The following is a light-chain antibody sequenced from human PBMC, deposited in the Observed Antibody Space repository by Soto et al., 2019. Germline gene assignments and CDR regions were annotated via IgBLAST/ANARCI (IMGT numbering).Light chain of an antibody. CDR2: AAS. Sequence: DIQMTQSPSSVSASVGDRVTITCRASQGITSWLAWYQQKAGKAPNLLIYAASSLQSGVPSRFSGSGSGTEFALTINSLQPEDYATYYCQQGNGFPWTFGQGTKVEIK. V-gene: IGKV1-12*02. CDR3: QQGNGFPWT. J-gene: IGKJ1*01. CDR1: QGITSW.